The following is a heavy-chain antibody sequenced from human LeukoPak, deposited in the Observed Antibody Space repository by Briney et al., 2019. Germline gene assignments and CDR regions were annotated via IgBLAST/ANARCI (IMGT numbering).Heavy chain of an antibody. V-gene: IGHV4-59*08. CDR3: ATIQRGSYRGTDY. Sequence: SETLSLTCAVYGGSFSGYYRSWIRQPPGKGLEWIGYIYYSGSTNYNPSLKSRVTISVDTSKNQFSLRLTSVTAADTAVYYCATIQRGSYRGTDYWGQGTLVTVSS. D-gene: IGHD1-26*01. CDR2: IYYSGST. CDR1: GGSFSGYY. J-gene: IGHJ4*02.